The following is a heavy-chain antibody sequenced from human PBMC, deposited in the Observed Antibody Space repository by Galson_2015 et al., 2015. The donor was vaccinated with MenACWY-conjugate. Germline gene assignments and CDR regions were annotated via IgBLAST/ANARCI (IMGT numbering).Heavy chain of an antibody. CDR3: ARHPPGGRGMDV. CDR2: IDPVNSNV. CDR1: GYRFINYW. Sequence: QSGAEVKKPGESLTISCKGSGYRFINYWIGWVRQMPGKGLQWMGLIDPVNSNVRYSPSFQGQVTTSADESISTAYLQWSSLKASDTAMHYCARHPPGGRGMDVWGRGTTVTVSS. J-gene: IGHJ6*02. D-gene: IGHD1-26*01. V-gene: IGHV5-51*01.